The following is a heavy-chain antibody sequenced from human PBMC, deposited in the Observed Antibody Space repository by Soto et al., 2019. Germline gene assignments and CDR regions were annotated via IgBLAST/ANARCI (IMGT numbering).Heavy chain of an antibody. V-gene: IGHV3-64D*06. CDR3: VTVGGERFLDWLYYSYYDY. Sequence: GSLRLSCAASGFTFSSYAMHWVRQAPGKGLEYVSAISSNGGSTYYADSVKGRFTISRDNSKNTLYLQMSSLRAEDTAVYYCVTVGGERFLDWLYYSYYDYWGRGSLVTVSS. CDR1: GFTFSSYA. D-gene: IGHD3-3*01. J-gene: IGHJ4*02. CDR2: ISSNGGST.